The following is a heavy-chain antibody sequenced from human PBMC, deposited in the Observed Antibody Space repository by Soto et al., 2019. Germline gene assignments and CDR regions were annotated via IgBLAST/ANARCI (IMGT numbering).Heavy chain of an antibody. J-gene: IGHJ5*02. CDR1: GGSISSGDYY. CDR3: VREGGDNWFDP. D-gene: IGHD3-16*01. V-gene: IGHV4-30-4*01. CDR2: IYYSGST. Sequence: SETLSLTCTVSGGSISSGDYYWSWIRQPPGKGLEWIGYIYYSGSTFYNPSLKNRVTISLDTSKIQFSLKLGSVTAADTAVYYRVREGGDNWFDPWGQGTLVTVSS.